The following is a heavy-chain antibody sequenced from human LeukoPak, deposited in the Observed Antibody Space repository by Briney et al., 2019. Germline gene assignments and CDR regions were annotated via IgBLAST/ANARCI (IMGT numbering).Heavy chain of an antibody. CDR1: GLTFSSYA. CDR2: ISGSGGST. CDR3: ARGPAGATNGY. J-gene: IGHJ4*02. Sequence: PGGSLRLSCAASGLTFSSYAMSWVRQAPGKGLEWVSAISGSGGSTYYADSVKGRFTISRDNSKNTLYLQMNSLRAEDTAVYYCARGPAGATNGYWGQGTLVTVSS. V-gene: IGHV3-23*01. D-gene: IGHD1-26*01.